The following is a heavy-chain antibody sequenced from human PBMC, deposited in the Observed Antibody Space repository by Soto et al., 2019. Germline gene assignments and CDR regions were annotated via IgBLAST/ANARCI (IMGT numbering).Heavy chain of an antibody. Sequence: GGSLRLSCVASGFTFSTYSMTWVRQAPGKGLEWISYISSSSSTIYYADSVKGRFTISRDNAKNSLNLQMNSLRAEDTAVYHCARAYYFDNGARPAFDIWGQGTMVTVSS. D-gene: IGHD3-22*01. CDR2: ISSSSSTI. V-gene: IGHV3-48*01. CDR3: ARAYYFDNGARPAFDI. J-gene: IGHJ3*02. CDR1: GFTFSTYS.